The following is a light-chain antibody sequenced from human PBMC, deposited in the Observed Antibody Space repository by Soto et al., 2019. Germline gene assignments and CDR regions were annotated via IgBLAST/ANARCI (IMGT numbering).Light chain of an antibody. CDR3: QQYGNSPLT. J-gene: IGKJ4*01. V-gene: IGKV3-20*01. Sequence: EIVLKQSPGTLSLSPGERATLSCRASQSVSSNYLAWYQQKPGQAPRLLIYDASSRATGIPDRFSGSGSGTDFTLTISRLEPEDFAVYYCQQYGNSPLTFGGGTKVDIK. CDR1: QSVSSNY. CDR2: DAS.